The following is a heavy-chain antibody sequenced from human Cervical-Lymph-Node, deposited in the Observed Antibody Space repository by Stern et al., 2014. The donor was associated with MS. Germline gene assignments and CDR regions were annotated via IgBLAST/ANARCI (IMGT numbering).Heavy chain of an antibody. CDR2: IYPGDSDT. CDR3: AKTLSGGSRYFDL. J-gene: IGHJ2*01. Sequence: VQLVESGAEVKKPGESLKISCKGSGYSFSNFWIGWVRQMPGKGLEWMGIIYPGDSDTKSRPSFQGQVTLPADKSFSTPFLHCSSLKASDNAIYYCAKTLSGGSRYFDLWGRGTLVTVSS. D-gene: IGHD3-16*01. V-gene: IGHV5-51*03. CDR1: GYSFSNFW.